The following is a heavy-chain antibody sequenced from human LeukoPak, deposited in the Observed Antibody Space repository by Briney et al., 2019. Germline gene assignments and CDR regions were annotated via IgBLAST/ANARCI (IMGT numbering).Heavy chain of an antibody. Sequence: ASVKVSCKASGYTFTGYYMHWVRQAPGQGLEWMGWINPNSGGTNYAQKLQGRVTMTTDTSTSTAYMELRSLRSDDTAVYYCARDGEGDYGDFMGDYYFDYWGQGTLVTVSS. CDR2: INPNSGGT. V-gene: IGHV1-2*02. CDR1: GYTFTGYY. J-gene: IGHJ4*02. CDR3: ARDGEGDYGDFMGDYYFDY. D-gene: IGHD4-17*01.